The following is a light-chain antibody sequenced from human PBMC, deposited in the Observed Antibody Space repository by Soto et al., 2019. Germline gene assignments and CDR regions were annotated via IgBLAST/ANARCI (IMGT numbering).Light chain of an antibody. Sequence: ALQMTQSPSSLSASVGDRVTITCRASQVIRNDLGWYQQEPGKAPKLLIYASSCLHSAVPLRFSGSGSVTDFTLTISSLQPEDFATYYCRQDYNFPRTFGQGTKLEIK. CDR2: ASS. CDR1: QVIRND. J-gene: IGKJ2*01. V-gene: IGKV1-6*01. CDR3: RQDYNFPRT.